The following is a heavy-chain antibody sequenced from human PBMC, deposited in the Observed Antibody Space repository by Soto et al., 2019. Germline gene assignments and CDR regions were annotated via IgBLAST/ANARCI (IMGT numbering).Heavy chain of an antibody. CDR1: GFTFSSYG. J-gene: IGHJ6*01. D-gene: IGHD2-15*01. V-gene: IGHV3-30*18. CDR3: AKGVVAATSYYYYGMDV. CDR2: ISYDGSNK. Sequence: QVQLVESGGGVVQPGRSLRLSCAASGFTFSSYGMHWVRQAPGKGLEWVAVISYDGSNKYYADSVKGRFTISRDNSKNTLYLQMNSLRAEDTAVYYCAKGVVAATSYYYYGMDVW.